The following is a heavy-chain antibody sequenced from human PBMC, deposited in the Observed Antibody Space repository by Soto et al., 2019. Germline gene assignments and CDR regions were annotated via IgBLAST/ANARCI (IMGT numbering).Heavy chain of an antibody. CDR3: ARYRLRFLEWLRAGSYYGMDV. CDR2: IYYRGST. Sequence: SETLSLTCTVSGGSVSSGSYYWSWIRQPPGKGLEWIGYIYYRGSTNYNPSLKSRVTISVDTSKNQFSLKLSSVTAADTAVYYCARYRLRFLEWLRAGSYYGMDVWGQGTTVTVSS. CDR1: GGSVSSGSYY. D-gene: IGHD3-3*01. V-gene: IGHV4-61*01. J-gene: IGHJ6*02.